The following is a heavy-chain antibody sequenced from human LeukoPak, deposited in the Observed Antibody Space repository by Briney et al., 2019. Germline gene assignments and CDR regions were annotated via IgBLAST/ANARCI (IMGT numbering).Heavy chain of an antibody. Sequence: GGSLRLSCEASGFTFSNYAMSWVRQAPGKGLEWVSTVTASARRTYYADSVQGRFTISRDNSNNTLFLQVDSLRADDTAVYHCAKWGFSDRSGANFHSWGQGTLVTVSS. V-gene: IGHV3-23*01. CDR1: GFTFSNYA. J-gene: IGHJ4*02. D-gene: IGHD3-22*01. CDR2: VTASARRT. CDR3: AKWGFSDRSGANFHS.